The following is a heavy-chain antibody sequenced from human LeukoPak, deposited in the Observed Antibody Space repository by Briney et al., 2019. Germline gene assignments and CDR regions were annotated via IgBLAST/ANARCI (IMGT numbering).Heavy chain of an antibody. V-gene: IGHV4-31*03. J-gene: IGHJ4*02. CDR2: IYYSGST. CDR1: GGSIRSSYYY. Sequence: SETLSLTCTVSGGSIRSSYYYWGWIRQHPGKGLEWIGYIYYSGSTYYNPSLKSRVTISVDTSKNQFSLKLSSVTAADTAVYYCARAMTARIYWGQGTLVTVSS. CDR3: ARAMTARIY.